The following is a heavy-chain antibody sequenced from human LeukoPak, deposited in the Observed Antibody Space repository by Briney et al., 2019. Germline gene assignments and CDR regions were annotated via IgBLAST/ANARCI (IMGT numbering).Heavy chain of an antibody. CDR3: ARRLAASGNY. D-gene: IGHD6-6*01. V-gene: IGHV3-48*03. Sequence: QPVGSLRLSCAASGFTFSSYEMNWVRQAPGKGLEWVSYISSSGSTIDYADSVKGRFTISRDNAKNSLYLQMNSLRAEDTAVYYCARRLAASGNYWGQGTLVTVSS. CDR1: GFTFSSYE. CDR2: ISSSGSTI. J-gene: IGHJ4*02.